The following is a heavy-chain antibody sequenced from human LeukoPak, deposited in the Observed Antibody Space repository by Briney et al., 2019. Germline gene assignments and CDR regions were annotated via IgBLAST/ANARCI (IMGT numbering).Heavy chain of an antibody. J-gene: IGHJ6*03. CDR1: GGSISSYY. D-gene: IGHD3-3*01. Sequence: SETLSLTCTASGGSISSYYWSWIRQPPGKGLEWIGYIYYSGSTNYNPSLKSRVTISVDTSKNQFSLKLSSVTAADTAVYYCARLRFLGWLLSPNYMDVWGKGTTVTVSS. CDR3: ARLRFLGWLLSPNYMDV. V-gene: IGHV4-59*01. CDR2: IYYSGST.